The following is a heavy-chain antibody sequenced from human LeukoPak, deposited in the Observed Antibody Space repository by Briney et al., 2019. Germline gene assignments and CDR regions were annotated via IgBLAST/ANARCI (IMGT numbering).Heavy chain of an antibody. V-gene: IGHV1-18*01. CDR3: ARGKFRLSDSWFDP. Sequence: ASVKVSCKASGYTFTGYGISWVRQAPGQGLEWMGWISAYNGNTNYAQKLQGRVTMTTDTSTSTAYMELRSLRSDDTAVYYCARGKFRLSDSWFDPWGQGTLVTVSS. D-gene: IGHD3-16*01. J-gene: IGHJ5*02. CDR1: GYTFTGYG. CDR2: ISAYNGNT.